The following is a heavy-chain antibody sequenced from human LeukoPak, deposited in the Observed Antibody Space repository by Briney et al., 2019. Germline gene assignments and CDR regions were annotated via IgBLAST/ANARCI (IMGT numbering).Heavy chain of an antibody. V-gene: IGHV1-2*02. CDR3: ARDVGFYYYDSRGYAPVDY. CDR1: GYTFTGYY. J-gene: IGHJ4*02. D-gene: IGHD3-22*01. CDR2: INPKSGDT. Sequence: PGAAVKVSCKSSGYTFTGYYMHWVRQAPGQGREWVGWINPKSGDTNSAQKFQGRVTITRATSISKAYMELNRLTSDDTAVYYCARDVGFYYYDSRGYAPVDYWGQGTLVTVSS.